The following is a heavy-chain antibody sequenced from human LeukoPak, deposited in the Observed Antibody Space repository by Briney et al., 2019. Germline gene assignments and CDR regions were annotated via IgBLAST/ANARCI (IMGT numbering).Heavy chain of an antibody. Sequence: SETLSLTCTVSGGSISSSSYYWGWIRQPPGKGLEWIGSIYYSGSTNYTPSLKSRVTISVDTSKNQLSLKLSSVTAADTAVYYCSRRSVRLGDFDYWGQGTLVTVSS. CDR2: IYYSGST. V-gene: IGHV4-39*01. D-gene: IGHD4-11*01. CDR3: SRRSVRLGDFDY. J-gene: IGHJ4*02. CDR1: GGSISSSSYY.